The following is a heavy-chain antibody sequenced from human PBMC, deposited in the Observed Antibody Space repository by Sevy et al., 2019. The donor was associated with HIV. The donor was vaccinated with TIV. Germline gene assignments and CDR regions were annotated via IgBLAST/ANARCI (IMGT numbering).Heavy chain of an antibody. CDR3: AREDPLGNIDS. CDR1: GGSISSGIYY. V-gene: IGHV4-61*02. D-gene: IGHD3-16*01. CDR2: IYTSGGT. J-gene: IGHJ4*02. Sequence: SDTLSLTCTVSGGSISSGIYYWTWIRQPAGKGLEWIGRIYTSGGTSGTTDYNPSLKSRVTMSVDTSKNQFSLKMTSVTAADTAVYFCAREDPLGNIDSWGQGTRVTASS.